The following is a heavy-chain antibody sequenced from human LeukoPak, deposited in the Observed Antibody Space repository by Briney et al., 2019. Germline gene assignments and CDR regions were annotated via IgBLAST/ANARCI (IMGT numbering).Heavy chain of an antibody. Sequence: GGSLRLSCAASGFTFSSYGMYWVRQAPGKGPEWVGFIRVKAYGGTTEYAASVKGRFTISRDDSKSIAYLQMNSLKTEDTAVYYCTTDYNSRNHLDAFDIWGRGTLVTVSS. V-gene: IGHV3-49*04. CDR1: GFTFSSYG. J-gene: IGHJ3*02. D-gene: IGHD1-14*01. CDR2: IRVKAYGGTT. CDR3: TTDYNSRNHLDAFDI.